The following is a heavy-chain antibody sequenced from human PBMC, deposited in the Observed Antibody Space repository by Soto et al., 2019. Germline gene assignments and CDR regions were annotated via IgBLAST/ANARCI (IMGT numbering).Heavy chain of an antibody. CDR1: GFTFGSYW. D-gene: IGHD3-16*01. J-gene: IGHJ4*02. CDR2: INSGGSST. V-gene: IGHV3-74*01. CDR3: ARGGGNGIYDY. Sequence: EVQLVESGGGLVQPGGSLRLSCAMSGFTFGSYWMHWVRQAPGKGLVWVSRINSGGSSTSYADSVKGRFTISTDNAKNKVYLQMNSLRVEDTAVYFCARGGGNGIYDYWGQGALVTVSS.